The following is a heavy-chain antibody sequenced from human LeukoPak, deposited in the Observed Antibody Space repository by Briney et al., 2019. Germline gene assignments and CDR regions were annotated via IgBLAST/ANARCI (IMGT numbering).Heavy chain of an antibody. D-gene: IGHD3-10*01. V-gene: IGHV1-2*06. Sequence: GASVKVSCKASGYTFTDSYMHWVRQAPGQGLEWMGRLNPNTGDTNYAQKFQGRVTMTRDTSITTAYMDLSRLRSDDTAVYYCARSYSGYTPPFGPWGQGTLVTVSS. CDR2: LNPNTGDT. CDR1: GYTFTDSY. CDR3: ARSYSGYTPPFGP. J-gene: IGHJ5*02.